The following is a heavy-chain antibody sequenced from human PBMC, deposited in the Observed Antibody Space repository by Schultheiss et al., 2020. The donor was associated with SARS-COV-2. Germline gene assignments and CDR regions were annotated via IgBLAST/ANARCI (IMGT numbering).Heavy chain of an antibody. D-gene: IGHD6-6*01. CDR1: GGSISSYY. Sequence: SQTLSLTCTVSGGSISSYYWGWIRQPPGKGLEWIGSIYYSGSTYYNPSLKSRVTISVDTSKNQFSLQLNSVTPEDTAVYYCARDGGVSSSRFDPWGQGTLVTVSS. CDR2: IYYSGST. V-gene: IGHV4-39*02. J-gene: IGHJ5*02. CDR3: ARDGGVSSSRFDP.